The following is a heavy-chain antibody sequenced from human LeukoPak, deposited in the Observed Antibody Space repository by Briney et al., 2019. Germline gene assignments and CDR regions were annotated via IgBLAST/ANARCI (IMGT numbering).Heavy chain of an antibody. CDR1: GFTFSSYA. J-gene: IGHJ2*01. CDR2: ISGSGGST. Sequence: PGGSLRLSCAASGFTFSSYAMSWVRQATGKGLGWVSAISGSGGSTYYADSVKGRFTISRDNSKNTLYLQMNSLRAEDTAVYYCAKVPTRKALGDYFTPLWYFDLWGRGTLVTVSS. D-gene: IGHD4-17*01. CDR3: AKVPTRKALGDYFTPLWYFDL. V-gene: IGHV3-23*01.